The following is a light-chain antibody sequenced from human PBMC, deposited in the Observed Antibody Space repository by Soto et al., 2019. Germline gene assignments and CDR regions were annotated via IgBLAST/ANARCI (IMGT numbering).Light chain of an antibody. Sequence: QSALTQPASVSGSPGQSITISCAGTSADIGAFNYVSWYQHHPGKAPKLLIYDVSDRPSGVSTRFSASKSANTASLTISGLQADDEADYYCSSYSTSSALVVGGGTKVTVL. CDR1: SADIGAFNY. CDR3: SSYSTSSALV. J-gene: IGLJ2*01. V-gene: IGLV2-14*03. CDR2: DVS.